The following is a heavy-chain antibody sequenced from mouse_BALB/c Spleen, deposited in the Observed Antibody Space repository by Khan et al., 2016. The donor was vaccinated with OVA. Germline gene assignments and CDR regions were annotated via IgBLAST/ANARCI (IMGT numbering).Heavy chain of an antibody. J-gene: IGHJ1*01. CDR2: IHPSDSET. Sequence: QVRLQQSGAELVRPGASVKLSCKASGYSFTSYWMNWVKQRPGQGLEWIGIIHPSDSETRLNQKFKDKATLTVDKSSSTAYMQLSSPTSEDSVVYYCARGNTASYWYSDVWGAGTTVTVSS. CDR3: ARGNTASYWYSDV. D-gene: IGHD1-2*01. V-gene: IGHV1-61*01. CDR1: GYSFTSYW.